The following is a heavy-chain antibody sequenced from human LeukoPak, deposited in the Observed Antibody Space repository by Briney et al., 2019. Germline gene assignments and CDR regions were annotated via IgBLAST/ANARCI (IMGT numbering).Heavy chain of an antibody. J-gene: IGHJ5*02. V-gene: IGHV1-2*02. CDR1: EYTFTGYY. D-gene: IGHD1/OR15-1a*01. CDR3: ARDHGLNKRWFDP. Sequence: GASVKVSCKASEYTFTGYYMHWVRQAPGQGLEWMGWINPDSGGTNYAQKFQGRVTMTRDTSISTAYMELSRLTSDDTAVYYCARDHGLNKRWFDPWGQGTLVTVSS. CDR2: INPDSGGT.